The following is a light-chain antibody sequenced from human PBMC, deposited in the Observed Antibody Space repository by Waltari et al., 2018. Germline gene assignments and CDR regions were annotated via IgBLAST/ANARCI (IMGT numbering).Light chain of an antibody. V-gene: IGKV3-20*01. CDR3: QHHVRLPAT. CDR2: GAS. CDR1: QNIGNY. J-gene: IGKJ1*01. Sequence: IVLTQSPGTLYLSPGGRATLSCRASQNIGNYLAWYQQKPGQAPRPLIYGASSRAAGIPDRFSGSGSGADFSLTISRLEPEDFAVYYCQHHVRLPATFGQGTKV.